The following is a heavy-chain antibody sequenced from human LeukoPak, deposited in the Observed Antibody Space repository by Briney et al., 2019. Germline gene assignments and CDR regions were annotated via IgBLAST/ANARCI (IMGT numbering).Heavy chain of an antibody. CDR2: IFHSGST. V-gene: IGHV4-4*02. Sequence: PSETLSLTCTVSGGSISSYYWSWVRQPPGKGLEWIGEIFHSGSTNFNPSLKSRVTISIDKSKNQFSLEVTSVTAADTAVYYCARNAAYNLDYWGQGILVTVSS. D-gene: IGHD1-14*01. J-gene: IGHJ4*02. CDR3: ARNAAYNLDY. CDR1: GGSISSYY.